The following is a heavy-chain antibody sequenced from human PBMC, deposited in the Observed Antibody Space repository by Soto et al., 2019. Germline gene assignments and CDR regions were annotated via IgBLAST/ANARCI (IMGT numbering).Heavy chain of an antibody. CDR1: GFTFSGYA. D-gene: IGHD4-4*01. J-gene: IGHJ4*02. V-gene: IGHV3-23*01. Sequence: GGSLRLSCAASGFTFSGYAITWVRQAPGKGLEWVSTISGSGDGTYYADSVKGRFTISRDSSENTLYLQMNSLRAEDTAIYYCAKSTATVPSVFAAGFDYWGQGALVTVSS. CDR3: AKSTATVPSVFAAGFDY. CDR2: ISGSGDGT.